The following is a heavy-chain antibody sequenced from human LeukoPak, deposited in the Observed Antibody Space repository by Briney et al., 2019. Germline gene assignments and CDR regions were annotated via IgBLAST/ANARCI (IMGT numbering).Heavy chain of an antibody. CDR2: IDPNTGDT. J-gene: IGHJ4*02. D-gene: IGHD3-10*01. CDR1: GQSLTGYF. Sequence: ASVKVSCKASGQSLTGYFIHWVRQAPGQGLEWVERIDPNTGDTIYAQNFQGRVTVTSATSISTAYMELSRLTSDDTAVYFCARLGLHGSGTYYFFDYWGQGTLVTVSS. CDR3: ARLGLHGSGTYYFFDY. V-gene: IGHV1-2*06.